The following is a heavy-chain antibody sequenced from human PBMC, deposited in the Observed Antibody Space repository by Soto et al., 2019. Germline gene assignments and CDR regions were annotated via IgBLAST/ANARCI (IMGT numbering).Heavy chain of an antibody. V-gene: IGHV4-59*01. CDR1: GGSLSGYY. CDR3: ACEFYYDSSGIGFDS. D-gene: IGHD3-22*01. J-gene: IGHJ4*02. CDR2: FYSSGSP. Sequence: PSETLSLTCTVSGGSLSGYYWSWIRQPPGKGLEWIGDFYSSGSPHHNPSLKNRVSISEDRSKNEFSLKLSSVTAADTAIYYCACEFYYDSSGIGFDSWGQGILVTVSS.